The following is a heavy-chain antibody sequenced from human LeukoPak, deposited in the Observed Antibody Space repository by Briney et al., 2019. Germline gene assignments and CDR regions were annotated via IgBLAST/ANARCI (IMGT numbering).Heavy chain of an antibody. CDR3: ARVGYGDYGAFDI. D-gene: IGHD4-17*01. J-gene: IGHJ3*02. Sequence: SETLSLTCTVSGTPISTNYWSWIRQPAGKGLEWIGRIYTSGSTNYNPSLKSRVTMSVDTANNQFSLKLTSVTAVYTAAYYCARVGYGDYGAFDIWGQGTMVTVSS. V-gene: IGHV4-4*07. CDR1: GTPISTNY. CDR2: IYTSGST.